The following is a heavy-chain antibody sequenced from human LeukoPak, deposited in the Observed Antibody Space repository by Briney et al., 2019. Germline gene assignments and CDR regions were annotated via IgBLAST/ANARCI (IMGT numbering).Heavy chain of an antibody. CDR3: ASRAHYDSSGSFDY. CDR1: GGTFSSYA. J-gene: IGHJ4*02. Sequence: ASVKVSCKASGGTFSSYAISWVRQAPGRGLEWMGRIIPIFGTGNYAQKFQGRVTITTDESTSTAYMELSSLRSEDTAVYYCASRAHYDSSGSFDYWGQGTLVTVSS. V-gene: IGHV1-69*05. CDR2: IIPIFGTG. D-gene: IGHD3-22*01.